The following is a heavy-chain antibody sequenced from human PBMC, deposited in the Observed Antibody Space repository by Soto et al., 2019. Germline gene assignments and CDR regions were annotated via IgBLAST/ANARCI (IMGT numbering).Heavy chain of an antibody. D-gene: IGHD6-19*01. CDR1: GGSVSSGSYY. CDR2: IYYSGST. CDR3: AREGIAVAGTWIVGATGPFDP. Sequence: QVQLQESGPGLVKPSETLSLTCTVSGGSVSSGSYYWSWIRQPPGKGLEWIGYIYYSGSTNYNPSLKSRVTISVDTSKNQFSLKLSSVTAADTVVYYCAREGIAVAGTWIVGATGPFDPWGQGTLVTVSS. V-gene: IGHV4-61*01. J-gene: IGHJ5*02.